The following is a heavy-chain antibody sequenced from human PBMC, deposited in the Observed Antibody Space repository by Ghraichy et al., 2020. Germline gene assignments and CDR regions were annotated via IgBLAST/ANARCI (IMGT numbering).Heavy chain of an antibody. CDR2: IYSGGST. CDR3: ARVMGYSYGPRGDYYYGMDV. Sequence: GGSLRLSCAASGFTVSSNYMSWVRQAPGKGLEWVSVIYSGGSTYYADSVKGRFTISRDNSKNTLYLQMNSLRAEDTAVYYCARVMGYSYGPRGDYYYGMDVWGQGTTVTVSS. D-gene: IGHD5-18*01. V-gene: IGHV3-53*01. J-gene: IGHJ6*02. CDR1: GFTVSSNY.